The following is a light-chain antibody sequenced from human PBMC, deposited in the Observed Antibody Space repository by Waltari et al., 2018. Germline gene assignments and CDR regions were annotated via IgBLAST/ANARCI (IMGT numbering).Light chain of an antibody. CDR1: QSVSSSY. CDR2: GAS. V-gene: IGKV3-20*01. Sequence: ESELTQSPGTLSLSPGEGATLSCRASQSVSSSYLAWYQQKPGQAPRLLIYGASSRATGIPDSFSGSGSGTDFTLTISILEPEDFAVYYCQQYGSSPYTFGQWTKLEIK. CDR3: QQYGSSPYT. J-gene: IGKJ2*01.